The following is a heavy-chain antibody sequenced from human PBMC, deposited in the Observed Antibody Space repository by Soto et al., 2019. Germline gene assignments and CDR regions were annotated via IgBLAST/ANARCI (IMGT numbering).Heavy chain of an antibody. CDR2: MNPNSGNT. Sequence: QVQLVQSGAEVKKPGASVKVSCKASGYTFTSYDINWVRQATGQGLEWMGWMNPNSGNTGYAQKFQGRVTMARNTSISTAYMELSSLRSGDTAVYYCAREHSSSWRFDYWGQGTLVTVSS. CDR1: GYTFTSYD. J-gene: IGHJ4*02. D-gene: IGHD6-13*01. V-gene: IGHV1-8*01. CDR3: AREHSSSWRFDY.